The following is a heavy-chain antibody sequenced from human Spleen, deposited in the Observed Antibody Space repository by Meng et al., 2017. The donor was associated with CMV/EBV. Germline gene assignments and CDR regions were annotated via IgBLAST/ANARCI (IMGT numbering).Heavy chain of an antibody. CDR1: DYY. CDR2: ISTSGSTI. J-gene: IGHJ5*02. CDR3: ARDRGALAYCGGDCPNWFDP. D-gene: IGHD2-21*01. V-gene: IGHV3-11*04. Sequence: DYYMSWIRQAPGKGLEWVSYISTSGSTIYYADSVKGRFTISRDNAKNSLYLQMNSLRAEDTAVYYCARDRGALAYCGGDCPNWFDPWGQGTLVTVSS.